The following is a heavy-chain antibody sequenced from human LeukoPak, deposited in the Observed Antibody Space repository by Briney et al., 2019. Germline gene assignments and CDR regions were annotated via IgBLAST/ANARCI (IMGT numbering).Heavy chain of an antibody. J-gene: IGHJ4*02. Sequence: SETLSLTCTVSGGSISSSSYYWGWIRQPPGKGLEWIGSIYYSGSTYYNPSLKSRVTISVDTSKNQFSLKLSSVTAADTAVYYCARGSGKVDNHRSSKYYFDYWGQGTLVTVSS. D-gene: IGHD1-26*01. CDR2: IYYSGST. CDR1: GGSISSSSYY. CDR3: ARGSGKVDNHRSSKYYFDY. V-gene: IGHV4-39*07.